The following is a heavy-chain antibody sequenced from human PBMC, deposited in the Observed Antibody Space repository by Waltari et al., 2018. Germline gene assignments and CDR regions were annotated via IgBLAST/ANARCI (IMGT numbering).Heavy chain of an antibody. V-gene: IGHV1-69*04. CDR1: GGTFSSYA. Sequence: QVQLVQSGAEVKKPGSSVKVSCKASGGTFSSYAISWVRQAPGQGLEWRGRIIPTPGIENNEQKFQGRVTSTADKTTSTAYMELSSLRSEDTAVYYCASETSLYYDFWSGYYNNGMDVWGQGTTVTVSS. J-gene: IGHJ6*02. CDR3: ASETSLYYDFWSGYYNNGMDV. D-gene: IGHD3-3*01. CDR2: IIPTPGIE.